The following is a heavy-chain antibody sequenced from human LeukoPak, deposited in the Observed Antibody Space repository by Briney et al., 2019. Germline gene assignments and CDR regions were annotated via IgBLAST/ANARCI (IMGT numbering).Heavy chain of an antibody. CDR2: MSGSGAST. CDR3: AQDPDPESYYYVSSGYC. V-gene: IGHV3-23*01. Sequence: GGSLRLFCAASGFTFSSYAMSWVRRAPGKGLEWVSAMSGSGASTYYADSVKGRFTISRDNSKNTLYLPMNSLRAEDTAVYYCAQDPDPESYYYVSSGYCWGQGTLVTVSS. J-gene: IGHJ4*02. D-gene: IGHD3-22*01. CDR1: GFTFSSYA.